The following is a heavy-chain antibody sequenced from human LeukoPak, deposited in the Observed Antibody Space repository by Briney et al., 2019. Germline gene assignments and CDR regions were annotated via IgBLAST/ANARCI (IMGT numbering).Heavy chain of an antibody. CDR1: GFTFSSYE. Sequence: PGGSLRLSCAASGFTFSSYEMNWVRQAPGKGLEWVSYISSSGSTIYYADSVKGRFTISRDNAKNSLYLQMTSLRAEDTAVYYCARDGVLRYFDWLSPPSAFDIWGQGTMVTVSS. CDR3: ARDGVLRYFDWLSPPSAFDI. J-gene: IGHJ3*02. V-gene: IGHV3-48*03. CDR2: ISSSGSTI. D-gene: IGHD3-9*01.